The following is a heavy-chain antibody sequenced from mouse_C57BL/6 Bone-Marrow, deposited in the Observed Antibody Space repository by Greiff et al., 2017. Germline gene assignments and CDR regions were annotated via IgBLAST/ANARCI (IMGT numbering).Heavy chain of an antibody. V-gene: IGHV1-80*01. Sequence: QVQLQQSGAELVRPGSSVKISCKASGYAFSSYWMNWVKQRPGQGLEWIGQIYPGDGDTNYNGKFKGKATLTADKSSSTAYLQLSSLYSDDSAVYFAAIYYDYDYAMDYWGQGTSVTVSS. CDR1: GYAFSSYW. D-gene: IGHD2-4*01. J-gene: IGHJ4*01. CDR2: IYPGDGDT. CDR3: AIYYDYDYAMDY.